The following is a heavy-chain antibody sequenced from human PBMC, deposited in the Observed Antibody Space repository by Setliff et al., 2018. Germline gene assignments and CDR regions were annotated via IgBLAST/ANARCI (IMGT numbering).Heavy chain of an antibody. CDR3: AKSNYDYVWGSYRYTEWAFDI. CDR1: GFTFSSYG. D-gene: IGHD3-16*02. Sequence: SCAASGFTFSSYGMHWVRQAPGKGLEWVAVISYDGSNKYYADSVKGRFTISRDNSKNTLYLQMNSLRAEDTAVYYCAKSNYDYVWGSYRYTEWAFDIWGQGTMVTVSS. CDR2: ISYDGSNK. V-gene: IGHV3-30*18. J-gene: IGHJ3*02.